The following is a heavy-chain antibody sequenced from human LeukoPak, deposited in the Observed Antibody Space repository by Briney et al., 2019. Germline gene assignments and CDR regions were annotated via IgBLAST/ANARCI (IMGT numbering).Heavy chain of an antibody. CDR1: GGTFSSYA. CDR3: ARSEVVVPAATPRYYYYYGMDV. D-gene: IGHD2-2*02. V-gene: IGHV1-69*13. J-gene: IGHJ6*02. CDR2: IIPIFGTA. Sequence: SVKVSCKASGGTFSSYAISWVRQAPGQGLEWMGGIIPIFGTANYAQKFQGRVTITADESTSTAYMELSSLRSEDTAVYYCARSEVVVPAATPRYYYYYGMDVWGQGTTVTVSS.